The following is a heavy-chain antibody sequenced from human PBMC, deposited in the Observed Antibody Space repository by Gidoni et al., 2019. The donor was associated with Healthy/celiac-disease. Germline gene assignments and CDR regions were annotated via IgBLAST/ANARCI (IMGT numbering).Heavy chain of an antibody. Sequence: QVQLQESGPGLVKPSQTLSLTCPVSGGSISSGGYFWSWIRRHPGKGLEWIGYIYYSGSTYYNPSLKSRVTISVDTSKNQFSLKLSSVTAADTTVYYCARGPYGDFDYWGQGTLVTVSS. CDR3: ARGPYGDFDY. CDR1: GGSISSGGYF. J-gene: IGHJ4*02. D-gene: IGHD4-17*01. CDR2: IYYSGST. V-gene: IGHV4-31*03.